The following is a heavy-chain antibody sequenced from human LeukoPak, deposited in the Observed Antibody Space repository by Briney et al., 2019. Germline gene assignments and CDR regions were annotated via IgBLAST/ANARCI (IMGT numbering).Heavy chain of an antibody. D-gene: IGHD6-19*01. Sequence: SGGSLRLSCAASGFTFSSYSMNWVRQAPGKGLEWVSSTSSSSSYIYYADSVKGRFTISRDNAKNSLYLQMNSLRAEDTAVYYCAREAVAGNLWFDPWGQGTLVTVSS. CDR2: TSSSSSYI. CDR3: AREAVAGNLWFDP. J-gene: IGHJ5*02. CDR1: GFTFSSYS. V-gene: IGHV3-21*01.